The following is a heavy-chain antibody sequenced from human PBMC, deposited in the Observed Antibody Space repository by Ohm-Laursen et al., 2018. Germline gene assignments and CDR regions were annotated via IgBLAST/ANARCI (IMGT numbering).Heavy chain of an antibody. J-gene: IGHJ4*02. Sequence: SLRLSCAAPGFTFSSYGMHWVRQAPGKGLEWVSAISGSGGSTYYADSVKGRFTISRDNSKNTLYLQMNSLRAEDTAVYYCARSLYDSSGYYYVPIFDYWGQGTLVTVSS. CDR3: ARSLYDSSGYYYVPIFDY. CDR1: GFTFSSYG. V-gene: IGHV3-23*01. CDR2: ISGSGGST. D-gene: IGHD3-22*01.